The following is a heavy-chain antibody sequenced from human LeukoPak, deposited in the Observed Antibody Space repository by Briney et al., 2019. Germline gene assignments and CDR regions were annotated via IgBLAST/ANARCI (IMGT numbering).Heavy chain of an antibody. CDR3: ARDYPRYSSGFRFDP. Sequence: SGGSLRLSCAASGFTFSSYAMHWVRQAPGKGLEWVAVISYDGSNKYYADSVKGRFTISRDNSKNTLYLQMNSLRAEDTAVYYCARDYPRYSSGFRFDPWGQGTLVTVSS. J-gene: IGHJ5*02. V-gene: IGHV3-30-3*01. CDR2: ISYDGSNK. CDR1: GFTFSSYA. D-gene: IGHD6-19*01.